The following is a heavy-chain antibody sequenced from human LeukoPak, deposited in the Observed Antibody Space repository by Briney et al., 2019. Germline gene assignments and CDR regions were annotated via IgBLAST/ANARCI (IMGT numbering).Heavy chain of an antibody. V-gene: IGHV3-30*03. D-gene: IGHD1-14*01. CDR1: GFTFSSYG. CDR3: TRNPDGRNWFDP. Sequence: GRSLRLSCAASGFTFSSYGMHWVRQAPGKGLEWVAVISYDGSNKYYADSVKGRFTISRDNSKNTLYLQMNSLRVEDTAMYYCTRNPDGRNWFDPWGQGTLVTVSS. J-gene: IGHJ5*02. CDR2: ISYDGSNK.